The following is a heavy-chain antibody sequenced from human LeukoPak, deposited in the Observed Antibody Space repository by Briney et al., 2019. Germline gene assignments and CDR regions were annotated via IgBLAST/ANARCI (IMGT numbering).Heavy chain of an antibody. CDR1: GFTFSSYG. CDR3: VKDLRFSYFDY. Sequence: GGSLRLSCAASGFTFSSYGMHWVRQAPGKGLEWVAVIWYDGSNKYYADSVKGRFTISRDNSKNTLYLQMNSLRAEDTAVYYCVKDLRFSYFDYWGKGTLVTVSS. J-gene: IGHJ4*02. V-gene: IGHV3-33*06. D-gene: IGHD3-3*01. CDR2: IWYDGSNK.